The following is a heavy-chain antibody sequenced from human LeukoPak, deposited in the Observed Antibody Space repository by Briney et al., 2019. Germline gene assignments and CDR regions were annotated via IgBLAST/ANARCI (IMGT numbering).Heavy chain of an antibody. CDR1: GGSITSTNY. J-gene: IGHJ5*02. V-gene: IGHV4-4*02. CDR3: ARRKRSGCSSTSCLLNWFDP. D-gene: IGHD2-2*01. Sequence: KPSGTLSLSCGVSGGSITSTNYWTWVRQPPGKGLEWIGEVNLQGSTNYNPSLKSRVTISVDTSKNQFSLKLSSVTAADTAVYYCARRKRSGCSSTSCLLNWFDPWGQGTLVTVSS. CDR2: VNLQGST.